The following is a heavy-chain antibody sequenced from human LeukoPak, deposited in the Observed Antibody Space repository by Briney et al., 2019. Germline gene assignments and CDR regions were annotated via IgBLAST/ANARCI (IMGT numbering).Heavy chain of an antibody. J-gene: IGHJ4*02. Sequence: SETLSLTCTVSGGSISSSSYYWGWIRQPPGKGLEWIGYVFYSGNTNYNPSLKSRVTISVDTSKNQFSLKLSSVTAADTAVYYCARGRYYFDYWGQGTLVTVSS. CDR2: VFYSGNT. CDR1: GGSISSSSYY. V-gene: IGHV4-61*05. D-gene: IGHD1-26*01. CDR3: ARGRYYFDY.